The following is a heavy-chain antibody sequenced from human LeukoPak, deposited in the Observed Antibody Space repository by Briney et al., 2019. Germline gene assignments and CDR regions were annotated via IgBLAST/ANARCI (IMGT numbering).Heavy chain of an antibody. CDR2: INPNSGGT. Sequence: ASVKVSCKASGYTFTGYYMHWVRQAPGQGLEWMGWINPNSGGTNYAQKFQGRVTMTRDTSISTAYMELSRLRSDDTAVYYCARMFTMVRGVPGYFGYWGQGTLVTVSS. D-gene: IGHD3-10*01. CDR1: GYTFTGYY. CDR3: ARMFTMVRGVPGYFGY. J-gene: IGHJ4*02. V-gene: IGHV1-2*02.